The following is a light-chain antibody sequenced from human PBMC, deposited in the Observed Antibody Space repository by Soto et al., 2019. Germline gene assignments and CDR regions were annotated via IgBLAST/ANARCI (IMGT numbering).Light chain of an antibody. CDR1: QSIRSY. CDR3: QQSYSTVRT. CDR2: AAS. Sequence: DLQMTQSPSSLSASVGDRVTITCRASQSIRSYLNWYQLKPGKAPKLLISAASSLQGGVPSRFSGSGSGTDFTLTITTLQPEDFATYYCQQSYSTVRTFGGGTKVEIK. V-gene: IGKV1-39*01. J-gene: IGKJ4*01.